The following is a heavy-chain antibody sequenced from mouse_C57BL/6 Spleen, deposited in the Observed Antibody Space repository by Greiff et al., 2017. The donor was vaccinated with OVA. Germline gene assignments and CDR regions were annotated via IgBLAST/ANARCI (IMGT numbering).Heavy chain of an antibody. V-gene: IGHV1-26*01. D-gene: IGHD4-1*01. CDR1: GYTFTDYY. J-gene: IGHJ1*03. CDR2: INPNNGGT. CDR3: ARWANWDEYSDV. Sequence: EVKLQQSGPELVKPGASVKISCKASGYTFTDYYMNWVKQSHGKSLEWIGDINPNNGGTSYNQKFKGKATLTVDKSSSTAYMELRSLTSEDSAVYYCARWANWDEYSDVWGTGTTVTVSS.